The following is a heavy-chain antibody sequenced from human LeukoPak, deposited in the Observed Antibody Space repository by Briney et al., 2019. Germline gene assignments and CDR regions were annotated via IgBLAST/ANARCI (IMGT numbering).Heavy chain of an antibody. CDR2: IYYSGST. CDR3: ATSWDYYDSSGYYYLPYGMDV. CDR1: GGSISSSSYY. J-gene: IGHJ6*02. Sequence: PSETLSLTCTVSGGSISSSSYYWGWIRQPPGKGLEWIGSIYYSGSTYYNPSLKSRVTISVDTSKNQFSLKLSSVTAADTAVYYCATSWDYYDSSGYYYLPYGMDVWGQGTTVTVSS. D-gene: IGHD3-22*01. V-gene: IGHV4-39*01.